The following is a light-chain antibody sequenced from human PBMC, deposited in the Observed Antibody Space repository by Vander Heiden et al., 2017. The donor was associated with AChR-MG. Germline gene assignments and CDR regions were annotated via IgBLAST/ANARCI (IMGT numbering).Light chain of an antibody. J-gene: IGLJ2*01. V-gene: IGLV1-44*01. CDR1: GSNIGSNA. Sequence: QSVLTQAPSASGPPGQRVTISCSGAGSNIGSNAVHWYQQLPGTAPKLLIYSTNQRPSGVPDRFSGSRSGTSASLAISGLQSEDEADYYCATWDDSLSAQVFGGGTKLTVL. CDR3: ATWDDSLSAQV. CDR2: STN.